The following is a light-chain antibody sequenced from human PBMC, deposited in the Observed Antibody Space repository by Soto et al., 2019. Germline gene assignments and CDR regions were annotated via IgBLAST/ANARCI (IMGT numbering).Light chain of an antibody. Sequence: QSVVTQPPSASGTPGQRVTISCSGSSSNIGNNYVYWYQKIPGTAPKLLIYKNDQRPSRVPERFSGSKSGTSASLAISGLRSEDEADYYCAAWDDSLSGVVFGGGTKLTV. V-gene: IGLV1-47*01. CDR2: KND. J-gene: IGLJ2*01. CDR3: AAWDDSLSGVV. CDR1: SSNIGNNY.